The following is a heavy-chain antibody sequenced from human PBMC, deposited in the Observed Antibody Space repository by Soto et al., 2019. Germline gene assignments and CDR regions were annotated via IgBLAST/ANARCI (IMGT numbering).Heavy chain of an antibody. D-gene: IGHD3-3*01. CDR2: LIPIFGTA. CDR3: ATDYVYFDFWSGDSSFAY. Sequence: QVQLVQSGAEVKKPGSSVKVSGKASGVTFSSYASIWVRHAPGQVLEWMGGLIPIFGTANYSQKFQGRVTINADESTSTAYIELRSLRYEETDVYYWATDYVYFDFWSGDSSFAYWGQGALVTVS. CDR1: GVTFSSYA. J-gene: IGHJ4*02. V-gene: IGHV1-69*01.